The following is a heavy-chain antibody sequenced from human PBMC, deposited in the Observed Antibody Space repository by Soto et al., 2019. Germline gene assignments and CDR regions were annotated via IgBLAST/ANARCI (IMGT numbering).Heavy chain of an antibody. V-gene: IGHV1-2*02. CDR2: INPNSGGT. D-gene: IGHD2-8*01. J-gene: IGHJ6*02. CDR3: ARDVTRTQSCTNGVCYYHYYDMDV. Sequence: ASVKVSCKASGYTFTDYYVHRVRQAPGQGLEWMGWINPNSGGTKTAQKFQGRVTVTRDTSISTAYMDLSRLRSDDTAVYYCARDVTRTQSCTNGVCYYHYYDMDVWGQGTMVTVSS. CDR1: GYTFTDYY.